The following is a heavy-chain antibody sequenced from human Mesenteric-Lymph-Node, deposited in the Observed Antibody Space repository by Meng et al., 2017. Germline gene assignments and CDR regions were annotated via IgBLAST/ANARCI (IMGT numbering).Heavy chain of an antibody. CDR3: ARRRGGSGRDC. CDR1: GGYIRSNGDY. V-gene: IGHV4-39*01. CDR2: IYHSGST. J-gene: IGHJ4*02. Sequence: LQKPGPGVVNPSDTLSLTCNASGGYIRSNGDYWDWVRQPPGKGLEWIGAIYHSGSTSYNPSLQSRVTMFVDTSKNQFSLMLTSVTATDTAVYYCARRRGGSGRDCWGQGTLVTVFS. D-gene: IGHD3-10*01.